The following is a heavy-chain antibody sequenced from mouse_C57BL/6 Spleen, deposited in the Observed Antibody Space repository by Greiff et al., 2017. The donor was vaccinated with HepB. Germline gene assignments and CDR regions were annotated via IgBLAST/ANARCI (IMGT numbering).Heavy chain of an antibody. CDR1: GYTFTSYW. CDR3: ARWETDGSMDY. V-gene: IGHV1-7*01. J-gene: IGHJ4*01. D-gene: IGHD4-1*01. CDR2: INPSSGYT. Sequence: VQLQQSGAELAKPGASVKLSCKASGYTFTSYWMPWVKQRPGQGLEWIGTINPSSGYTKYTQKFKDRATLTTDKSSSTAYMQLSSLTYEDSAVYYCARWETDGSMDYWGQGTTVTVSS.